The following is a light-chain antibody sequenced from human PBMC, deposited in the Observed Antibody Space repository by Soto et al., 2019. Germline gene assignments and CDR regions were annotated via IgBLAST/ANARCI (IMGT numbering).Light chain of an antibody. CDR3: QQYGSSPIT. CDR1: RTVHSN. CDR2: GAS. Sequence: EIVMTQSPATVSVSPGDRVTLSCRASRTVHSNVAWYQHKPGQAPRLLIYGASFRATGMPARFSGSGFGTEFTLTISSLQSEDFAVYYCQQYGSSPITFGQGTRLETK. J-gene: IGKJ5*01. V-gene: IGKV3-15*01.